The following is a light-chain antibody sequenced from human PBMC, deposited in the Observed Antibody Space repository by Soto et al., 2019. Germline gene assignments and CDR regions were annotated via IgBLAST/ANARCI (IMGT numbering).Light chain of an antibody. J-gene: IGKJ1*01. CDR1: QSVSID. V-gene: IGKV3-11*01. CDR2: DAS. CDR3: QQRSNWPRT. Sequence: EIVMTQSPATLSVSPGEIATLSCRASQSVSIDLAWYQQTPGQARRLLIYDASNRATGIPARFSGSGSGTDFTLTISSLEPEDFAVYYCQQRSNWPRTFGQGTKVDIK.